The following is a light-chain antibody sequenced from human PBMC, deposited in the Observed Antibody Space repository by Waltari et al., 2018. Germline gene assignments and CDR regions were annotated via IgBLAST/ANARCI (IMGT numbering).Light chain of an antibody. Sequence: DIQMTQSPSSLSASVGDRVTITCRASQSISSYLNWYQQKPGKAPKLLIYAASSLQSGVPSRFSGSRSGTDFTLTISSLQPEDFATYDCQQSYSTPWTFGQGTKVEIK. CDR2: AAS. J-gene: IGKJ1*01. CDR3: QQSYSTPWT. V-gene: IGKV1-39*01. CDR1: QSISSY.